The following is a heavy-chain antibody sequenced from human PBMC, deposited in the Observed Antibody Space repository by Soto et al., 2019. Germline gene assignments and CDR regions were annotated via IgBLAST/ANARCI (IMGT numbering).Heavy chain of an antibody. CDR2: NHYSGGT. Sequence: TSETLSLTCAVSGVSISNYYWSWIRQSPGRGLEWIGYNHYSGGTNYNPSLKSRVTISRDSSKNTLYLEMNSLRAEDTAVYYCASNLDTVRGVTITPNMDVWGKGTTVTVSS. V-gene: IGHV4-59*12. CDR3: ASNLDTVRGVTITPNMDV. D-gene: IGHD3-10*01. CDR1: GVSISNYY. J-gene: IGHJ6*03.